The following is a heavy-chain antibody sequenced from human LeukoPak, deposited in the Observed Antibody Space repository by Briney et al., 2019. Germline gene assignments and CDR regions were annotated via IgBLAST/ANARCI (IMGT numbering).Heavy chain of an antibody. J-gene: IGHJ4*02. CDR1: GFTFSGYG. CDR3: AAIAVAGLY. D-gene: IGHD6-13*01. Sequence: GGSLRLSCAASGFTFSGYGMHWGRQAPGKGLEWVAYIRYDGGQKYYVDSVKGRFTISRDNSKNTMSLQMNSLTDEDTAVYYCAAIAVAGLYWGQGTLVTVSS. V-gene: IGHV3-30*02. CDR2: IRYDGGQK.